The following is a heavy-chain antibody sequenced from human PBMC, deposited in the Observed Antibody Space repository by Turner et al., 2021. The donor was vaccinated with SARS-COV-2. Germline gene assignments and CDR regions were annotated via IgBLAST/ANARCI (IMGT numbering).Heavy chain of an antibody. CDR3: VRNDYDFWSGYPDY. J-gene: IGHJ4*02. CDR1: GFTFSSYG. D-gene: IGHD3-3*01. CDR2: IWFDGSNK. Sequence: QVQLVESGGGVVQPGRSLRLSCAASGFTFSSYGMHWVRQAPGKGLEWVAVIWFDGSNKYYADSVKGRFTISRDNSKNTLYLQMNSLRAEDTAVYYCVRNDYDFWSGYPDYWGQGTLVTVSS. V-gene: IGHV3-33*01.